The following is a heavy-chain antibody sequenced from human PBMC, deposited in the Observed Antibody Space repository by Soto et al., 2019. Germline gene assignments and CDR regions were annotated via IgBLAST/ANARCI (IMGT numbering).Heavy chain of an antibody. V-gene: IGHV6-1*01. Sequence: PSQTLSLTCAISGDSVSSYSAAWNWIRQSPSGGLEWLGRTYYRSRFFSDYAESVKSRIIINPDTSKNKFSLQLKSVTPEDTAVYYGVRDRYSSSGWFDPWGQGTPVTVSS. D-gene: IGHD3-10*01. CDR1: GDSVSSYSAA. CDR3: VRDRYSSSGWFDP. CDR2: TYYRSRFFS. J-gene: IGHJ5*02.